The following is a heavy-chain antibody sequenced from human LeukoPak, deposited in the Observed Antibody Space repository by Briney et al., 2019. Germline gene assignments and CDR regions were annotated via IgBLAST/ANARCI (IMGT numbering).Heavy chain of an antibody. J-gene: IGHJ5*02. D-gene: IGHD5-24*01. CDR2: IMPILGIA. CDR1: GGTFSSYA. V-gene: IGHV1-69*04. CDR3: ARGPHGSDP. Sequence: GASVKVSCKASGGTFSSYAISWVRQAPGQGLEWMGRIMPILGIANYAQKFQGRVTITADKSTSTAYMELSSLRSEDTAVYYCARGPHGSDPWGQGTLVTVSS.